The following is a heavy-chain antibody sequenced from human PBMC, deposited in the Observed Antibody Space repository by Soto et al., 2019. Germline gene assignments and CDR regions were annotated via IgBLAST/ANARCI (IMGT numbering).Heavy chain of an antibody. V-gene: IGHV4-61*01. Sequence: SETLSLTCTVSGGSVISTNYYWSWIRQPPGKGLEWIGYIYYSGSTSYGSTNYNPSLKSRVTISVDTSKNQFSLKMYSVTAADTAVYYCAREATTLNWFDPWGQGTLVTVSS. CDR1: GGSVISTNYY. CDR2: IYYSGSTSYGST. CDR3: AREATTLNWFDP. J-gene: IGHJ5*02.